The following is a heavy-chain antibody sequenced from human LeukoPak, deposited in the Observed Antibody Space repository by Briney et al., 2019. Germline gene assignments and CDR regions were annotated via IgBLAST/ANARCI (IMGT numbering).Heavy chain of an antibody. D-gene: IGHD5-18*01. V-gene: IGHV3-23*01. Sequence: GGSLRLSCAASGFTFSSYAMSWVRQAPGKGLEWVSAISGSGGSTYYADSVKGRFTISRDNSKNTLYLQMNSLRAEDTAVYYCAKDARVDTAMVLYTHFDYWGQGTLVTVSS. CDR2: ISGSGGST. J-gene: IGHJ4*02. CDR3: AKDARVDTAMVLYTHFDY. CDR1: GFTFSSYA.